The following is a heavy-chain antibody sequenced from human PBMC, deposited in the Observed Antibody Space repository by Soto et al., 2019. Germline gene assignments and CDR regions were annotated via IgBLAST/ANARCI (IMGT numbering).Heavy chain of an antibody. V-gene: IGHV1-2*02. D-gene: IGHD3-10*02. CDR3: ARNMDYYYGRGSGNGHGV. Sequence: QVRLVQSGAEVKEPGDSVRVSCEASGYTFTAYHIHWVRQAPGQGLEWMGWINPKFGDTGYAQDFQGRVSMTSDMAIITVYMELSRLTSDDTAIYYCARNMDYYYGRGSGNGHGVWGQGTTVTVFS. CDR1: GYTFTAYH. J-gene: IGHJ6*02. CDR2: INPKFGDT.